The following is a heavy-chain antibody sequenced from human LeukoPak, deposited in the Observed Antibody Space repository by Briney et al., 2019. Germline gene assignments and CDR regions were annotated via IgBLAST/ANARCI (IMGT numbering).Heavy chain of an antibody. J-gene: IGHJ6*02. Sequence: PGSSLRLSCAASGFTFSSYGMHWVRQAPGKGLEWVAVISYDGSNKYYADSVKGRFTISRDNPKNTLYLQMNSLRAEDTAVYYCAKDRKDSSSWYSNYYYGMDVWGQGTTVTVSS. CDR2: ISYDGSNK. D-gene: IGHD6-13*01. CDR1: GFTFSSYG. V-gene: IGHV3-30*18. CDR3: AKDRKDSSSWYSNYYYGMDV.